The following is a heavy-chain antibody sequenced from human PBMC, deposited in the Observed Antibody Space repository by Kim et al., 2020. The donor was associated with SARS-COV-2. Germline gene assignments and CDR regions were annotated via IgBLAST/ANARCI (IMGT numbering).Heavy chain of an antibody. CDR3: ARDPPRSNYGSGI. J-gene: IGHJ4*02. D-gene: IGHD3-10*01. V-gene: IGHV4-39*07. Sequence: YNPSLKSRVTISVDTSKNQFSLKLSSVTAADTAVYYCARDPPRSNYGSGIWGQGTLVTVSS.